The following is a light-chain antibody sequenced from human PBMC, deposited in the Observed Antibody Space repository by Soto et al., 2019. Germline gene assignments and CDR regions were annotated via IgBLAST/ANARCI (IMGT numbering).Light chain of an antibody. Sequence: DIQMTQSPSSLSASVGDTVTITCRPSQFISNHLNWYQQKPGKAPKFLIYAASSLVNGVPSRFSGSRSGTDFTLTISSLQPEDFATYFCQQSYSMPYTFGQGNRLEIK. CDR3: QQSYSMPYT. V-gene: IGKV1-39*01. J-gene: IGKJ2*01. CDR1: QFISNH. CDR2: AAS.